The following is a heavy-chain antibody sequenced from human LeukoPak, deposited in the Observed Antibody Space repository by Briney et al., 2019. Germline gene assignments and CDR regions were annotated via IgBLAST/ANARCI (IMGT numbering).Heavy chain of an antibody. J-gene: IGHJ4*02. Sequence: SETLSLTCTVSGGSISSYYWSWIRQPPGKGPEWIGYIYYSGSTNYDPSLKSRVTISVDTSKNQFSLKLSSVTAADTAVYYCARTVTSFDYWGQGTLVTVSS. CDR2: IYYSGST. V-gene: IGHV4-59*01. D-gene: IGHD4-17*01. CDR1: GGSISSYY. CDR3: ARTVTSFDY.